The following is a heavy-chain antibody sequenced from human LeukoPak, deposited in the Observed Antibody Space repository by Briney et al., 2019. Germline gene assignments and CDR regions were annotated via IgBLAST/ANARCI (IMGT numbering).Heavy chain of an antibody. Sequence: PGRSLRLSCATSGFTFSMSAMHWVRLAPGKGLDWVAVISFDGGNKFYADSVKGRFPISRDNSKNTLYLQMNSLGLDDTAVYFCARGRAGIAAAGFDYWGQGTLVTVSS. CDR3: ARGRAGIAAAGFDY. CDR2: ISFDGGNK. V-gene: IGHV3-30-3*01. J-gene: IGHJ4*02. D-gene: IGHD6-13*01. CDR1: GFTFSMSA.